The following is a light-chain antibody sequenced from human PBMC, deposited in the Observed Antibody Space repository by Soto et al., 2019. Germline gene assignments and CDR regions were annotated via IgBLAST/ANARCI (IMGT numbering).Light chain of an antibody. V-gene: IGKV3-15*01. CDR3: QQYTNWPPMYS. Sequence: EIVMTQSPATLSVSPGEGATLSCRASHSISTNLAWYQQKPGQAPRLLIYGASTRATGIPARLSGSGSGTDFTLTISSLQSEDFAVYYCQQYTNWPPMYSFGQGTKLEIK. J-gene: IGKJ2*03. CDR2: GAS. CDR1: HSISTN.